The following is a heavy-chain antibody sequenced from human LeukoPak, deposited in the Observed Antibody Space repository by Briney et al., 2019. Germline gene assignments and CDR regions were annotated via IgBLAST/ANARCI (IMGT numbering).Heavy chain of an antibody. J-gene: IGHJ4*02. CDR2: INPNGGGT. D-gene: IGHD3-10*01. CDR3: ARHGSASASASPPFDY. Sequence: ASVKVSCKASGYTFTGYDMQWVRQAPGQGLEWMGWINPNGGGTKYAPKFQGRVTMTRDTSINTAYMELSRLTSDDTAVYYGARHGSASASASPPFDYWGQGTQVTVSS. CDR1: GYTFTGYD. V-gene: IGHV1-2*02.